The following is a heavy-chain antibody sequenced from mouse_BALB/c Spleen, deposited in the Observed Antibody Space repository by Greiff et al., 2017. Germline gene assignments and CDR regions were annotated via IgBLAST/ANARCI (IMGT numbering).Heavy chain of an antibody. V-gene: IGHV10-1*02. Sequence: EVQLQESGGGLVQPKGSLKLSCAASGFTFNTYAMNWVRQAPGKGLEWVARIRSKSNNYATYYADSVKDRFTISRDDSQSMLYLQMNNLKTEDTAMYYCVRGYAWFAYWGQGTLVTVSA. CDR3: VRGYAWFAY. D-gene: IGHD2-2*01. CDR2: IRSKSNNYAT. J-gene: IGHJ3*01. CDR1: GFTFNTYA.